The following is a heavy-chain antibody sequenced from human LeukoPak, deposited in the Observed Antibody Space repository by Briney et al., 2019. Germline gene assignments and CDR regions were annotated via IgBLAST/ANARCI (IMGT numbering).Heavy chain of an antibody. V-gene: IGHV3-23*01. CDR2: ISGSGGST. Sequence: GGSLRLSCAASGFTFSSYAMSWVRQAPGKGLEWVSAISGSGGSTYYADSVKGRFTISRDNSKNTVSLQMNSLTAADTAVYFCARRGDYWSGVYTPSLDSWGQGTLVIVSS. CDR1: GFTFSSYA. D-gene: IGHD3-3*01. CDR3: ARRGDYWSGVYTPSLDS. J-gene: IGHJ4*02.